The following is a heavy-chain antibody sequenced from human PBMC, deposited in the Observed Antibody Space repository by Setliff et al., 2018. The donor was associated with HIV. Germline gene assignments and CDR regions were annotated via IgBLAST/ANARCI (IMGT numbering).Heavy chain of an antibody. CDR1: GYTFTNYY. CDR3: ARCYYDSSGPTDAFDI. J-gene: IGHJ3*02. V-gene: IGHV1-46*01. Sequence: ASVKVSCKASGYTFTNYYIHWVRQAPGQGLEWMGLINPSGGRTSYAQKFQGRLTMTGDTSRSTVYMELSSLRSEDTAMYYCARCYYDSSGPTDAFDIWGQGTVVTVAS. CDR2: INPSGGRT. D-gene: IGHD3-22*01.